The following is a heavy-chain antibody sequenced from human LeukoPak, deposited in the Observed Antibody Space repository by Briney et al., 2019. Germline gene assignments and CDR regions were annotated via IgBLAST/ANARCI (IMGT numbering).Heavy chain of an antibody. CDR2: IYYSGST. CDR1: GGSISSSSYY. CDR3: ARRPGTGGAKTNWSDP. D-gene: IGHD1-26*01. Sequence: SETLSLTCTVSGGSISSSSYYWGWIRQPPGKGLEWIGSIYYSGSTYYNPSLKSRVTISVDTSKNQFSLKLSSVTAADTAVYYCARRPGTGGAKTNWSDPWGQGTLVTVSS. V-gene: IGHV4-39*01. J-gene: IGHJ5*02.